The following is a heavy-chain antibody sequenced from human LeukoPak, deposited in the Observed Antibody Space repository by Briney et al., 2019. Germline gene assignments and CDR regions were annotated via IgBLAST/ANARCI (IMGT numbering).Heavy chain of an antibody. V-gene: IGHV1-69*05. CDR3: ATNYYGSGSYYSGDY. J-gene: IGHJ4*02. Sequence: ASVKVSYKASGGTFSSYAISWVRQAPGQGLEWMGGIIPIFGTANYAQKFQGRVTITTDESTSTAYMELSSLRSEDTAVYYCATNYYGSGSYYSGDYWGQGTLVTVSS. CDR1: GGTFSSYA. D-gene: IGHD3-10*01. CDR2: IIPIFGTA.